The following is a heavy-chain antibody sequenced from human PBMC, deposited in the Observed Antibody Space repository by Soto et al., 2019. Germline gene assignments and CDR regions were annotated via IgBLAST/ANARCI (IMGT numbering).Heavy chain of an antibody. Sequence: QVQLQESGPGLVKPSQTLSLTCTVSGGSISSGDYYWSWIRQPPGKGLEWIGYIYYSGSTYYNPSLKSRVTISVDTSKNQFSLKLSSVTAADTAVYYCASGELWFGGRATSPFFVYWGQGTLVTVSS. CDR3: ASGELWFGGRATSPFFVY. CDR1: GGSISSGDYY. J-gene: IGHJ4*02. D-gene: IGHD3-10*01. CDR2: IYYSGST. V-gene: IGHV4-30-4*01.